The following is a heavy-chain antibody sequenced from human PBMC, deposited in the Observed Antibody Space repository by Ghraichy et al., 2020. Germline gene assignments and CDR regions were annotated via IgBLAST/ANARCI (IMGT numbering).Heavy chain of an antibody. CDR2: IYYSGST. J-gene: IGHJ4*02. Sequence: SETLSLTCTVSGGSISSYYWSWIRQPPGKGLEWIGYIYYSGSTNYNPSLKSRVTISVDTSKNQFSLKLSSVTAVDTAVYYCARSSIVGATRGGFDYWGQGTLVTVSS. CDR1: GGSISSYY. CDR3: ARSSIVGATRGGFDY. D-gene: IGHD1-26*01. V-gene: IGHV4-59*01.